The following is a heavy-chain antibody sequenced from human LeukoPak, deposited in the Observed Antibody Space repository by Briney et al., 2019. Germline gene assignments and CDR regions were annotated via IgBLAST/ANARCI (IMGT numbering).Heavy chain of an antibody. D-gene: IGHD6-13*01. CDR3: ATQNVPGIAAAGTGY. J-gene: IGHJ4*02. V-gene: IGHV4-59*12. Sequence: SETLSLTCTVSGGSISSYYWSWIRQPPGKGLEWIGYIYYSGSTYYNPSLKSRVTISVDTSKNQFSLKLSSVTAADTAVYYCATQNVPGIAAAGTGYWGQGTLVTVSS. CDR2: IYYSGST. CDR1: GGSISSYY.